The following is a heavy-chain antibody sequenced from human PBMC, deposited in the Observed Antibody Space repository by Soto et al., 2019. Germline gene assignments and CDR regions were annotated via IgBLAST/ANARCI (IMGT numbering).Heavy chain of an antibody. Sequence: GGSLRLSCAASGFTFSTYAMAWVRQAPGKGLEWVSGVSASGLNTDYADSVKGRFTISRDNSKNTLYLQMNSLRAEDTAVYYCAKEYPVVVPNPRWAFDIWGQGTMVTVSS. D-gene: IGHD3-22*01. CDR2: VSASGLNT. V-gene: IGHV3-23*01. CDR1: GFTFSTYA. CDR3: AKEYPVVVPNPRWAFDI. J-gene: IGHJ3*02.